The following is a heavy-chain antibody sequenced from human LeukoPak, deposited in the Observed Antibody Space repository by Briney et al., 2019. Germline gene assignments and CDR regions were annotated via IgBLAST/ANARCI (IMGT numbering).Heavy chain of an antibody. CDR1: GYSISSGYY. J-gene: IGHJ6*03. CDR2: IYHSGST. Sequence: SETLSLTCTVSGYSISSGYYWGWIRQPPGKGLEWIGSIYHSGSTYYNPSLKSRVTISVDTSKNQLSLELSSVTAADTAVYYCARAGSGYYYYYYYMDVWGKGTTVTVSS. V-gene: IGHV4-38-2*02. CDR3: ARAGSGYYYYYYYMDV. D-gene: IGHD3-22*01.